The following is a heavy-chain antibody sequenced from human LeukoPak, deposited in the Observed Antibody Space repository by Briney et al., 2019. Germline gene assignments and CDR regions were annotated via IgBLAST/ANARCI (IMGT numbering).Heavy chain of an antibody. CDR2: IYYSGRT. Sequence: SETLSLTCSVSGGSISSYYWSWIRQPPGRGLEWIGYIYYSGRTSYNPSLKSRVTISVDTSKNQFSLKLGSVTAADTAVYYCARVTVRGVNDYWGQGTLVTVSS. CDR1: GGSISSYY. V-gene: IGHV4-59*08. J-gene: IGHJ4*02. D-gene: IGHD3-10*01. CDR3: ARVTVRGVNDY.